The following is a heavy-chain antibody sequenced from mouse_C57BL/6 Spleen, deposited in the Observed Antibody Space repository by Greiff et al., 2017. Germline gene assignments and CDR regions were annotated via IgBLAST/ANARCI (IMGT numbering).Heavy chain of an antibody. J-gene: IGHJ3*01. CDR3: TKGTNGRGAY. Sequence: EVKLMESGAELVRPGASVKLSCTASGFNIKDDYMHWVKQRPEQGLEWIGWIDPENGDTEYASKFQGKATITADTSSNTAYLQLSSLTSEDTAVYYCTKGTNGRGAYWGQGTLVTVSA. D-gene: IGHD1-1*02. CDR1: GFNIKDDY. CDR2: IDPENGDT. V-gene: IGHV14-4*01.